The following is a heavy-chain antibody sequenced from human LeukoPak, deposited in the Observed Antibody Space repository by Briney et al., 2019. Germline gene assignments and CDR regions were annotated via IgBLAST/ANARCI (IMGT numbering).Heavy chain of an antibody. CDR1: GFTFSSYS. CDR2: IGSGSTAI. J-gene: IGHJ4*02. D-gene: IGHD4-17*01. CDR3: ARVAVTTDY. V-gene: IGHV3-48*02. Sequence: GGSLRLSCAASGFTFSSYSMNWVRQAPGKGLEWVSYIGSGSTAIYYADSVKGRFTISRDNAKNSLYLQMNSLRDEDTVVYYCARVAVTTDYWGRGTLVTVSS.